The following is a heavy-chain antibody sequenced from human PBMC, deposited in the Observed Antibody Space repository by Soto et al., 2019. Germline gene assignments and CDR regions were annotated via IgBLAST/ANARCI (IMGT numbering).Heavy chain of an antibody. CDR1: GFTFSSYG. CDR2: IWYDGSNK. V-gene: IGHV3-33*01. J-gene: IGHJ6*02. Sequence: PGGSLRLSCAASGFTFSSYGMHWVRQAPGKGLEWVAVIWYDGSNKYYADSVKGRFTISRDNSKNTLYLQMNSLRAEDTAVYYCARDRANIVVVPAAIRDYYYYGMDVWGQGTTVTVSS. D-gene: IGHD2-2*02. CDR3: ARDRANIVVVPAAIRDYYYYGMDV.